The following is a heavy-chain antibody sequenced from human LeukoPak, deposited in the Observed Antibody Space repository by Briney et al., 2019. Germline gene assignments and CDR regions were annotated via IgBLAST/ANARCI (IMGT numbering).Heavy chain of an antibody. V-gene: IGHV1-2*02. CDR3: AREGVAQWLAIDHFDY. J-gene: IGHJ4*02. Sequence: GASVKVSCKASGYTFTDFFIHWVRQAPGQGLEWMGWINPNSGGTNYAQKFQGRVTMTRDTSISTAYMELSRLRSDDTAVYYCAREGVAQWLAIDHFDYWGQGTLVTVSS. CDR1: GYTFTDFF. CDR2: INPNSGGT. D-gene: IGHD6-19*01.